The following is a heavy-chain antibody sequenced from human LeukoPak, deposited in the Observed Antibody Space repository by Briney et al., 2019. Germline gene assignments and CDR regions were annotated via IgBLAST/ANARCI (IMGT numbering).Heavy chain of an antibody. V-gene: IGHV1-69*06. J-gene: IGHJ4*02. D-gene: IGHD3-9*01. Sequence: ASVKVSCKASGGTFSSYAISWVRQAPGQGLEWMGGIIPIFGTANYAQKFQGRVTITADKSTSTAYMELSSLRSEDTAVYYCARGGGFDYDNLTGYYQFDYWGQGTLVTVSS. CDR2: IIPIFGTA. CDR3: ARGGGFDYDNLTGYYQFDY. CDR1: GGTFSSYA.